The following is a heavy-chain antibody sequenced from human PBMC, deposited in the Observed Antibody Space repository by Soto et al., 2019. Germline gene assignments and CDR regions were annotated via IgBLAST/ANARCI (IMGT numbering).Heavy chain of an antibody. CDR1: GFTFSSHE. CDR3: VRDRTLLVPTSIAY. V-gene: IGHV3-48*03. J-gene: IGHJ4*01. D-gene: IGHD3-3*01. Sequence: EVQLVESGGDLVQPGGSLRLSCAASGFTFSSHEMNWVRQAPGKGLAWVSYIDYSGGRTDYADAVRGRFTISRDNAKNSLYLQMKSLRAEDTAVYYCVRDRTLLVPTSIAYWGLGPLVTVSS. CDR2: IDYSGGRT.